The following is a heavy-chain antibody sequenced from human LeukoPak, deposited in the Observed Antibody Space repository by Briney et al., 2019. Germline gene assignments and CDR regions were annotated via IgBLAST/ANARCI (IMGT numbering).Heavy chain of an antibody. J-gene: IGHJ4*02. V-gene: IGHV3-53*01. CDR1: GFTVSSNY. Sequence: PGGSLRLSCAPSGFTVSSNYMSWVRQAPGKGLEWVSVIYSGGDTFYADSVKGRFTISRDNSKNTLYLQMNSLRAEDTAVYYCAAKVELRSNGPYFNFWVQGTLVTVSS. CDR2: IYSGGDT. D-gene: IGHD1-7*01. CDR3: AAKVELRSNGPYFNF.